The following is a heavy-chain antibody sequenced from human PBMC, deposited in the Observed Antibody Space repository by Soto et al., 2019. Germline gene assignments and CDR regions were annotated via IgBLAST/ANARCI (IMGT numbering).Heavy chain of an antibody. CDR3: ARDRGSYGMDV. CDR2: VSPIGTP. Sequence: QVQLQESGPGLVKPSQTLSLTCTVSGDSVSGGYYWSWVRQRPGKGLEWIGYVSPIGTPYYSPSLKSRVSISIDTSKNQLSLEVRSVTAADTAVYYCARDRGSYGMDVWGQGTTVTVSS. CDR1: GDSVSGGYY. V-gene: IGHV4-31*03. J-gene: IGHJ6*02.